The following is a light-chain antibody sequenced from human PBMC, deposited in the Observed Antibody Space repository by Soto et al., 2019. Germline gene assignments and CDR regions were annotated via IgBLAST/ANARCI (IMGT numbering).Light chain of an antibody. CDR1: QTVRNNY. CDR2: DAS. J-gene: IGKJ5*01. CDR3: QQYGKLPIT. Sequence: EFVLTQSPGTLSLSPVERATLSCRASQTVRNNYLAWYQQKPGQAPRLLIYDASSRATGIPDRFSGSGSGTDFTLTISSLEPEDFAVYYCQQYGKLPITFGQGTRLEIK. V-gene: IGKV3-20*01.